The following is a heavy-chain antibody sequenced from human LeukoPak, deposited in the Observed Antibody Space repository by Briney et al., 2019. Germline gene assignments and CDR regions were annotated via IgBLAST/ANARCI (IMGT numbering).Heavy chain of an antibody. Sequence: GGSLRLSCAASGFTFSSYSMNWVCQAPGKGLEWVSSISSSSSYIYYADSVKGRFTISRDNAKNSLYLQMNGLRAEDTAVYYCARATETIFGVVTEYYFDYWGQGTLVTVSS. CDR2: ISSSSSYI. J-gene: IGHJ4*02. V-gene: IGHV3-21*01. CDR3: ARATETIFGVVTEYYFDY. CDR1: GFTFSSYS. D-gene: IGHD3-3*01.